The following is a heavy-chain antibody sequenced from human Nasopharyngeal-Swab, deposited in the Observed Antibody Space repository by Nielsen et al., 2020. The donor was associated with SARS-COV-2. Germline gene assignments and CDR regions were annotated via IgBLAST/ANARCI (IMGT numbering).Heavy chain of an antibody. J-gene: IGHJ4*02. D-gene: IGHD1-26*01. CDR3: SRANSGSYFDY. Sequence: WSRRPPGKGLEWIGSIYYSGSTSYNPSLKSRVTISVGKSKNQISLKLSSVTAADTAVYYWSRANSGSYFDYWGQGTLVTVSS. CDR2: IYYSGST. V-gene: IGHV4-31*02.